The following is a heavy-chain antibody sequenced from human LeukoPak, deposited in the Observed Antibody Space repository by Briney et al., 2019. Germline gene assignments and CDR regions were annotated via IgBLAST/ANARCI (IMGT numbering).Heavy chain of an antibody. J-gene: IGHJ4*02. D-gene: IGHD6-13*01. CDR3: AKRLSFSSSWYYFDY. CDR1: GFTFSSHA. Sequence: GGSLRLSCAASGFTFSSHAMTWVRQAPGKGLEWVSVISGSGGGTYYADSVKGRFTISRDNSQNTLYLQMNSLRAEDTAVYYCAKRLSFSSSWYYFDYRGQGTLVTVSS. CDR2: ISGSGGGT. V-gene: IGHV3-23*01.